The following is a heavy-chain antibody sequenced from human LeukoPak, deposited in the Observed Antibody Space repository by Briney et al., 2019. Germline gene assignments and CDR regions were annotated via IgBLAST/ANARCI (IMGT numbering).Heavy chain of an antibody. CDR2: IIPIFGTA. V-gene: IGHV1-69*01. CDR3: ARAGEYSSSPSTALFDY. J-gene: IGHJ4*02. Sequence: SVTVSCTASGGTFSSYAISRVRQAPGQGLEWMGGIIPIFGTANYAQKFQGRVTITADESTSTAYMELSSLRSEDTAVYYCARAGEYSSSPSTALFDYWGQGTLVTVSS. CDR1: GGTFSSYA. D-gene: IGHD6-6*01.